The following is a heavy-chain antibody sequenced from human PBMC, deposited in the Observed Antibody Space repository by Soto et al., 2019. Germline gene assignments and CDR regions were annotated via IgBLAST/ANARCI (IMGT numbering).Heavy chain of an antibody. CDR3: ARDRVLLWFGELSLLNAFDI. V-gene: IGHV1-3*01. J-gene: IGHJ3*02. CDR1: GYTFTSYA. D-gene: IGHD3-10*01. CDR2: INAGNGNT. Sequence: GASVKVSCKASGYTFTSYAMHWVRQAPGQRLEWMGWINAGNGNTKYSQEFQGRVTITRDTSASTAYMELSSLRSEDTAVYYCARDRVLLWFGELSLLNAFDIWGQGTMVTVSS.